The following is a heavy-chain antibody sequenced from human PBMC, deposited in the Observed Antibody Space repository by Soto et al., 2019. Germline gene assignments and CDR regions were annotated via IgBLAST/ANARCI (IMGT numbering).Heavy chain of an antibody. Sequence: EVQLLESGGGLVQPGGSRRLSCAASGFTFATYTMSWVRQTPGKGLEWVSALTGSDGRTYYADSVKGRFTISRDNSKNTLYLQMNRLGAEDTAVYYFAKNSAATIRVGFDYWGQGTLVTVSS. J-gene: IGHJ4*02. V-gene: IGHV3-23*01. CDR2: LTGSDGRT. CDR3: AKNSAATIRVGFDY. D-gene: IGHD5-12*01. CDR1: GFTFATYT.